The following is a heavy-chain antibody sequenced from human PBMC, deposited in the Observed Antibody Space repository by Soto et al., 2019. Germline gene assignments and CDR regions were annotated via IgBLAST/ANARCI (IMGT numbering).Heavy chain of an antibody. D-gene: IGHD6-19*01. CDR3: ARQSSGWYPFDY. J-gene: IGHJ4*02. V-gene: IGHV4-59*08. CDR2: IYYSGST. Sequence: SEALSLTSTVSGCSISICYCSWIRQPPGKGLEWIGYIYYSGSTDYNPSLKSRVTISVDTSKNQFSLKLSSVTAADTAVYYCARQSSGWYPFDYWGQGTLVTVS. CDR1: GCSISICY.